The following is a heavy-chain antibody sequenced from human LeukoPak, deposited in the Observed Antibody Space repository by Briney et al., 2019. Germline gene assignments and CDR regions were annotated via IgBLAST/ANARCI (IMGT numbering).Heavy chain of an antibody. CDR2: ISYDGSNK. CDR1: GFTFSSYG. Sequence: GGSLRLSCAASGFTFSSYGMHWVRQAPGKGLEWVAVISYDGSNKYYADSVKGRFTISRDNSKNTLYLQMNSLRAEDTAVYYCARDWRNYYDTGDIWGQGTMVTVSS. V-gene: IGHV3-30*03. J-gene: IGHJ3*02. CDR3: ARDWRNYYDTGDI. D-gene: IGHD3-22*01.